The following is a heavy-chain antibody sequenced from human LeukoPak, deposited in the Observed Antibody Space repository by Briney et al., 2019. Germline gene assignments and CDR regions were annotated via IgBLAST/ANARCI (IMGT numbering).Heavy chain of an antibody. CDR2: IYPGDSDT. CDR3: ARAAANGAVDY. V-gene: IGHV5-51*01. Sequence: GESLKISCESSGYSFTNYWIGWVRQMPGKGLEWMGIIYPGDSDTRYSPSFQGQVTISADKSISTAYLQWSSLKASDTAMYYCARAAANGAVDYWGQGTLVTVSS. D-gene: IGHD2-15*01. CDR1: GYSFTNYW. J-gene: IGHJ4*02.